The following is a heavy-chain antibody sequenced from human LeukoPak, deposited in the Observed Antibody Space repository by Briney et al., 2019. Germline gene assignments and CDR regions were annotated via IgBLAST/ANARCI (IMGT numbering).Heavy chain of an antibody. CDR1: GFTFSSYG. D-gene: IGHD3-9*01. Sequence: GGTLRLSCAASGFTFSSYGMGWVRQAPGKGLEWVAFTRYDGSNKYYADSVKGRFTVSRDNSKNTLYLQMNSLRAEDTAVYYCANINFDYLDNYWGQGTLVTVSS. V-gene: IGHV3-30*02. CDR3: ANINFDYLDNY. CDR2: TRYDGSNK. J-gene: IGHJ4*02.